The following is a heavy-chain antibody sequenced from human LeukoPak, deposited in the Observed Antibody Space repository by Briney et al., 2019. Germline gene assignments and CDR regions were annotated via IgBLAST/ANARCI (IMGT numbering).Heavy chain of an antibody. CDR2: MSYDGSDK. CDR3: ARDRRFGDYVIDY. Sequence: AVGSLRLSCVLSVFTVNSYAMHWVREAPGTGLGWVTFMSYDGSDKYYAAPMKGRFTIFKDNSKNTLYLQVNYLRAEDTAVYCCARDRRFGDYVIDYWGQGTLVTVSS. J-gene: IGHJ4*02. V-gene: IGHV3-30*04. CDR1: VFTVNSYA. D-gene: IGHD4-17*01.